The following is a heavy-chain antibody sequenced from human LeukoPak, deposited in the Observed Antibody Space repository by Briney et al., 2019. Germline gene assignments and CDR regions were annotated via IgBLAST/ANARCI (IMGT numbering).Heavy chain of an antibody. V-gene: IGHV3-7*01. CDR2: IKEDGSET. CDR3: AREYYYGMDV. J-gene: IGHJ6*02. Sequence: GGSLRLSCVTSGFTFSNYWMTWVRQAPGKGLEWVANIKEDGSETYYVDSVKGRFTISRDNAKNSLYLQMDSLRAEDTAVYYCAREYYYGMDVWGQGTTVTVSS. CDR1: GFTFSNYW.